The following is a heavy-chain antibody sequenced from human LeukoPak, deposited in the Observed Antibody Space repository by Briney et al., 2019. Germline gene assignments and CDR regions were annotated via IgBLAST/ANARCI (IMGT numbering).Heavy chain of an antibody. D-gene: IGHD3-22*01. J-gene: IGHJ5*02. CDR1: GGSFSSYY. CDR2: IYYSGST. Sequence: PSETLSLTCAVYGGSFSSYYWRWIRQPPGKGLEWIGYIYYSGSTNYSPSLKSRVTISVDTSKNQFSLKLSSVTAADTAVYYCARANYDLFDPWGQGTLVTVSS. CDR3: ARANYDLFDP. V-gene: IGHV4-59*01.